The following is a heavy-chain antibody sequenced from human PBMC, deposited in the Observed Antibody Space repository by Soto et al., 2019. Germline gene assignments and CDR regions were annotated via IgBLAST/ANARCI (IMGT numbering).Heavy chain of an antibody. CDR3: TRGYTSSSDF. Sequence: GSLRLSCATSGFTFSGSAIHWVRQASGKGLEWVGRIRSSSNSYATAYAASVKGRFTISRDESKNTAYLQMNSLKTEDTAVYYCTRGYTSSSDFWGQGTLVTVSS. D-gene: IGHD6-13*01. J-gene: IGHJ4*02. CDR1: GFTFSGSA. CDR2: IRSSSNSYAT. V-gene: IGHV3-73*01.